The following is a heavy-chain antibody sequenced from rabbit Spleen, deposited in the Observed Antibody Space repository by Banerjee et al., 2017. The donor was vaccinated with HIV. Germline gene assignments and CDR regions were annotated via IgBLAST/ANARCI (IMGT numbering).Heavy chain of an antibody. D-gene: IGHD6-1*01. Sequence: QEQLKATGGGLVQPGGSLPLSCKASGFSFSSRYYMCWVRQAPGKGLGWIACIDAGSSGIAHYASWARGRFTGSKASSTTVTLQRTSLTAADTAPYFCAKYHDYVSSFSIYGMDPWGQGTLVTVS. J-gene: IGHJ6*02. CDR2: IDAGSSGIA. CDR3: AKYHDYVSSFSIYGMDP. V-gene: IGHV1S45*01. CDR1: GFSFSSRYY.